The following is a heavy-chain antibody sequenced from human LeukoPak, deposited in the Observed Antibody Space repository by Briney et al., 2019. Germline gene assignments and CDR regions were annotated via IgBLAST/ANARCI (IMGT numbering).Heavy chain of an antibody. V-gene: IGHV3-23*01. CDR3: AKRVVVPAAPGYYFGY. Sequence: PGGSLRLSCAASGFTFSSYAMSWVRQAPGKGLEWVSAISGSGGSTYYADSVKGRFTISRDNSKNTLYLQMNSLRAEDTAVYYCAKRVVVPAAPGYYFGYWGQGTLVTVSS. CDR2: ISGSGGST. J-gene: IGHJ4*02. D-gene: IGHD2-2*01. CDR1: GFTFSSYA.